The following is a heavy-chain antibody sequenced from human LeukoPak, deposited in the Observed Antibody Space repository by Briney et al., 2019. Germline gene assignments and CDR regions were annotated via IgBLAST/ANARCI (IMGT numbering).Heavy chain of an antibody. CDR3: AKDVAAAGMRYYYYGMDV. V-gene: IGHV3-74*01. J-gene: IGHJ6*02. D-gene: IGHD6-13*01. CDR1: GFTFSSYW. Sequence: GGSLRLSCAASGFTFSSYWMHWVRQAPGKGLVWVSRINTDGSSTSYADSVKGRFTISRDNAKNSLYLQMNSLRAEDTALYYCAKDVAAAGMRYYYYGMDVWGQGTTVTVSS. CDR2: INTDGSST.